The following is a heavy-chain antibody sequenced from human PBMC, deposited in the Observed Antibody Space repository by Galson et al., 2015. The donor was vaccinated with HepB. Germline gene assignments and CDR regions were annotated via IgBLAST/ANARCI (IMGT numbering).Heavy chain of an antibody. J-gene: IGHJ5*02. D-gene: IGHD3-10*01. CDR3: ARDVSTMVRGVIFRFDP. CDR1: GYTFTSYA. CDR2: INTNTGNP. V-gene: IGHV7-4-1*02. Sequence: SVKVSCKASGYTFTSYAMNWVRQAPGQGLEWMGWINTNTGNPTYAQGFTGRFVFSLDTSVSTAHLQISRLKAEDTAVYYCARDVSTMVRGVIFRFDPWGQGTLVTVSS.